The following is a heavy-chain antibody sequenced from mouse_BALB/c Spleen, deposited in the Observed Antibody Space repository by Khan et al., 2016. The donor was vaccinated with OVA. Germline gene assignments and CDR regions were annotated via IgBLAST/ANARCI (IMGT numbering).Heavy chain of an antibody. J-gene: IGHJ3*01. CDR2: IDPANGNT. Sequence: EVKLQESGAELVKPGASVKLSCTASAFNIKDTYMHWVKQRPEQGLEWIGRIDPANGNTKYDPKFQGQATITADTSSNTAYLHLSSLTSEDIAVYYCARTTMILGFTYWGQGTLVTVSA. V-gene: IGHV14-3*02. CDR1: AFNIKDTY. D-gene: IGHD2-4*01. CDR3: ARTTMILGFTY.